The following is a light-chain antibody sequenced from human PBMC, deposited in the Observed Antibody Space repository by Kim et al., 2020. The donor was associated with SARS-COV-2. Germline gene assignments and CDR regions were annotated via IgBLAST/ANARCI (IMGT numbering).Light chain of an antibody. J-gene: IGLJ3*02. CDR1: SNNVGNQG. CDR3: SAWDSSLNGWV. CDR2: RNN. V-gene: IGLV10-54*01. Sequence: QAGLTQPPSVSKGLGQTATLTCTGNSNNVGNQGAAWLQQHQGHPPKLLSYRNNNRPSGISERLSASRSGNTASLTITGLQPEDEADYYCSAWDSSLNGWVFGGGTKLTVL.